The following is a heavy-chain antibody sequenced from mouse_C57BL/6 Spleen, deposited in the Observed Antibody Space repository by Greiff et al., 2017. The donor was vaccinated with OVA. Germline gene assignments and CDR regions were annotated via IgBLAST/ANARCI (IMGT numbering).Heavy chain of an antibody. CDR3: ARRDYDYDGYFDV. CDR1: GFTFSDYY. Sequence: VQLKESEGGLVQPGSSMKLSCTASGFTFSDYYMAWVRQVPEKGLEWVAHINYDGSSTYYLDSLKSRFIISRDNAKNILYLQMSSLKSEEPATYYCARRDYDYDGYFDVWGTGTTVTVSS. D-gene: IGHD2-4*01. V-gene: IGHV5-16*01. J-gene: IGHJ1*03. CDR2: INYDGSST.